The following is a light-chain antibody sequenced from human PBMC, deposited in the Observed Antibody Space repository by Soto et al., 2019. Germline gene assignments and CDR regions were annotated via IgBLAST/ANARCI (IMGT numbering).Light chain of an antibody. CDR1: QGIDTY. Sequence: DIQMTQSPSSLSASVGDRVTITCRASQGIDTYLAWYQQKPGQDPKLLIYAASTLQSGVPSRFSGSGSGTDFTLTISSLEPEDVATYFCQKYTRAPYTFGPGTKVDIK. CDR3: QKYTRAPYT. V-gene: IGKV1-27*01. CDR2: AAS. J-gene: IGKJ3*01.